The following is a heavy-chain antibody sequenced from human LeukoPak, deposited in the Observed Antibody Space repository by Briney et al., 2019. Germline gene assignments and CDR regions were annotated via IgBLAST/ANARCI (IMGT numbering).Heavy chain of an antibody. CDR2: IYYSGST. V-gene: IGHV4-59*01. Sequence: SETLSLTCTVSGVSISSYYWSWIRQPPGKGLEWVGYIYYSGSTNYNPSLKSRVTISVDTSKNQFSLKLSSVTAADTAVYYCARDRGVRGAFAFDIWGQGTMVTVSS. CDR1: GVSISSYY. D-gene: IGHD3-10*01. CDR3: ARDRGVRGAFAFDI. J-gene: IGHJ3*02.